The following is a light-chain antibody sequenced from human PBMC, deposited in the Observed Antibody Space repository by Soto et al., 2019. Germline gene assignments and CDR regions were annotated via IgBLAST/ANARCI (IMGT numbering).Light chain of an antibody. CDR2: DVS. J-gene: IGLJ1*01. Sequence: SGSSRWSPNHYNTGTSSDVGSYNLVCWYQQHPGKAPNLMIYDVSNRPTGVSNRFSGSKSGNTASLTISGLQAEDEADYYCSSYTSSSTPYVFGTGTKVTVL. CDR3: SSYTSSSTPYV. CDR1: SSDVGSYNL. V-gene: IGLV2-14*02.